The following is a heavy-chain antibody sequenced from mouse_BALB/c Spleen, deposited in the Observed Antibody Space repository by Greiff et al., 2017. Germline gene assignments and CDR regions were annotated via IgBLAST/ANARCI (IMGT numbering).Heavy chain of an antibody. V-gene: IGHV2-9*02. CDR3: ASSYYGSSYEGFAY. J-gene: IGHJ3*01. CDR1: GFSLTSYG. D-gene: IGHD1-1*01. CDR2: IWAGGST. Sequence: VQLVESGPGLVAPSQSLSITCTVSGFSLTSYGVHWVRQPPGKGLEWLGVIWAGGSTNYNSALMSRLSISKDNSKSQVFLKMNSLQTDDTAMYYCASSYYGSSYEGFAYWGQGTLVTVSA.